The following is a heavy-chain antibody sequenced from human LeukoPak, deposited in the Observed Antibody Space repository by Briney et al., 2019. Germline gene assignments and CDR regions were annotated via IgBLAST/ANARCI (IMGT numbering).Heavy chain of an antibody. CDR1: GGTFRSYA. D-gene: IGHD6-19*01. V-gene: IGHV1-69*05. CDR2: IIPIFGTA. J-gene: IGHJ5*01. CDR3: ARAPSYSSNWYDY. Sequence: ASVRVSCKASGGTFRSYAISWVRQAPGQGLEWMGRIIPIFGTAKYAQKFQGRVTITTDESTSTAYVELSSLTSEDTAVYYCARAPSYSSNWYDYWGRGTLGTVSS.